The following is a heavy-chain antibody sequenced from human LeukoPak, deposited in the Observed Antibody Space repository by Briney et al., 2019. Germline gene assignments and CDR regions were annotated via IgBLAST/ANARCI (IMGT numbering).Heavy chain of an antibody. CDR1: GFTFSSYG. Sequence: GGSLRLSCAASGFTFSSYGMHWVRQAPGKGLEWVAVISYEGSNKYYADSVKGRFTISRDNSKNTLYLQMNSLRAEDTAVYYCAKDRVVATSDWGQGTLVTVSS. J-gene: IGHJ4*02. CDR2: ISYEGSNK. CDR3: AKDRVVATSD. D-gene: IGHD5-12*01. V-gene: IGHV3-30*18.